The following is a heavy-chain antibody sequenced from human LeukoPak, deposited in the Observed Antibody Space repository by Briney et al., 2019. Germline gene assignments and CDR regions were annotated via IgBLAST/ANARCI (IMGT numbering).Heavy chain of an antibody. CDR3: ARQYSSSWYEPFDY. V-gene: IGHV4-39*01. CDR1: GGSISSSSYY. D-gene: IGHD6-13*01. Sequence: SETLSLTCTVSGGSISSSSYYWGWIRQPPGKGLEWIGSIYYSGSTYYNPSLKSRVTISVDTSKNQFSLKLSSVTAADTAVYYCARQYSSSWYEPFDYWGQGTLVTVSS. CDR2: IYYSGST. J-gene: IGHJ4*02.